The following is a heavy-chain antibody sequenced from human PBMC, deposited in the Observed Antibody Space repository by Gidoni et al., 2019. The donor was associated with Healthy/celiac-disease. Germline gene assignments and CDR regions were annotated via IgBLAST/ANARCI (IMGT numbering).Heavy chain of an antibody. Sequence: QVQLVESGGGVVQTGRSLRRSCAASGFTFSSYAMHWVGQAPGKGLEWVAVISYDGSNKYYADSVKGRFTISRDNSKNTLYLQMNSLRAEDTAVYYCARVMLGYSSSWSPLYYYYYGMDVWGQGTTVTVSS. D-gene: IGHD6-13*01. J-gene: IGHJ6*02. V-gene: IGHV3-30-3*01. CDR2: ISYDGSNK. CDR1: GFTFSSYA. CDR3: ARVMLGYSSSWSPLYYYYYGMDV.